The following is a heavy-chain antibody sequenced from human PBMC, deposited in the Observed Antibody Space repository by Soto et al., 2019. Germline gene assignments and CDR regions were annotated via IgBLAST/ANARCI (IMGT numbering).Heavy chain of an antibody. CDR1: GGSISSSSYY. V-gene: IGHV4-39*01. CDR3: ANVVVVAATLGYFDY. D-gene: IGHD2-15*01. Sequence: SETLSLTCTVSGGSISSSSYYWGWIRQPPGKGLEWIGSIYYSGSTYYNPSLKSRVTISVDTSKNQFSLKLSSVTAADTAVYYCANVVVVAATLGYFDYWGQGTLVTVSS. J-gene: IGHJ4*02. CDR2: IYYSGST.